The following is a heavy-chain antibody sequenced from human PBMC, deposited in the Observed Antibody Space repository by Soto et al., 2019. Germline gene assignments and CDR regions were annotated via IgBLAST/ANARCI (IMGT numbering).Heavy chain of an antibody. CDR3: AREEWLRLVDAFAI. J-gene: IGHJ3*02. D-gene: IGHD5-12*01. CDR1: GFTFSDYY. Sequence: GGSLRLSCAASGFTFSDYYMSWIRQAPGKGLEWVSYISSSGSTIYYADSVKGRFTISRDNAKNSLYLQMNSLRAEDTAVYYCAREEWLRLVDAFAIWGQGPMVPVPS. CDR2: ISSSGSTI. V-gene: IGHV3-11*01.